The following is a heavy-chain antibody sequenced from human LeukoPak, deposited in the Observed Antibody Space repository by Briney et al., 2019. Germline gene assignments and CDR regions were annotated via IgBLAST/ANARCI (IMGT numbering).Heavy chain of an antibody. CDR1: GFTFSDHY. Sequence: GGSLRLSCAASGFTFSDHYMDWVRQAPGKGLEWVVRTRNKANSYATEYAASVKGRFTISRDDSKNSLYLQMNSLKTEDTAVYYCARAGRNYDSSSVVDYWGQGTLVTVSS. CDR3: ARAGRNYDSSSVVDY. CDR2: TRNKANSYAT. D-gene: IGHD3-22*01. V-gene: IGHV3-72*01. J-gene: IGHJ4*02.